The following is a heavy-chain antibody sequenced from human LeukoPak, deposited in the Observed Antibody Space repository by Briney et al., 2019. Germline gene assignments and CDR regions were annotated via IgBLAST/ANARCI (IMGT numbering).Heavy chain of an antibody. Sequence: GRSLRLSCAASGFTFSSYAMHWVRQAPGKGLEWVANIKQDGSEKYYVDSVKGRFTISRDNAKNSLYLQMNSLRAEDTAVYYCASSVLEWGIFDYWGQGTLVTVSS. D-gene: IGHD3-3*01. CDR2: IKQDGSEK. CDR3: ASSVLEWGIFDY. CDR1: GFTFSSYA. V-gene: IGHV3-7*01. J-gene: IGHJ4*02.